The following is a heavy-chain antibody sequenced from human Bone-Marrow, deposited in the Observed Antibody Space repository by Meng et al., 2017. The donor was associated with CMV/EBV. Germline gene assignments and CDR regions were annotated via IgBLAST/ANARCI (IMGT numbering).Heavy chain of an antibody. CDR1: GFTFDDYA. V-gene: IGHV3-53*01. Sequence: GESLKISCAASGFTFDDYAMHWVRQAPGKGLEWVSVIYSGGSTYYADSVKGRFTISRDNSKNTLYLQMNSLRAEDTAVYYCARDGPGYAFEIWGQGTMVTVSS. CDR3: ARDGPGYAFEI. CDR2: IYSGGST. J-gene: IGHJ3*02. D-gene: IGHD6-25*01.